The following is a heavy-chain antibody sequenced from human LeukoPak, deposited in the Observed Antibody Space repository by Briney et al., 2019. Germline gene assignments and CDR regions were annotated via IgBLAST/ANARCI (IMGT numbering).Heavy chain of an antibody. CDR1: GITFSSYA. V-gene: IGHV3-23*01. Sequence: GGSLRLSCTASGITFSSYAMSWVRQAPGKGLEWVSGVSGSGGSTYYADSVKGRFTISRDNSKNTLYLQMNSLRAEDTAVYYCAKDLWDSGSQAYFDYWGQGTLVTVSS. J-gene: IGHJ4*02. CDR2: VSGSGGST. D-gene: IGHD3-10*01. CDR3: AKDLWDSGSQAYFDY.